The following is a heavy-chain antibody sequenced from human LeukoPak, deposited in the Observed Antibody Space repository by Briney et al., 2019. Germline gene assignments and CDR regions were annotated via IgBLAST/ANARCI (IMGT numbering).Heavy chain of an antibody. CDR1: GFTFSSYE. D-gene: IGHD3-22*01. CDR2: ISSSGSTI. CDR3: ARNHDSSGYADAPGYFDY. V-gene: IGHV3-48*03. J-gene: IGHJ4*02. Sequence: GGSLRLSCAASGFTFSSYEMNWVRQAPGKGLEWVSYISSSGSTIYYADSVKGRFTISRDNAKNSLYLQMNSLRAEDTAVYYCARNHDSSGYADAPGYFDYWAQGTLVTVSS.